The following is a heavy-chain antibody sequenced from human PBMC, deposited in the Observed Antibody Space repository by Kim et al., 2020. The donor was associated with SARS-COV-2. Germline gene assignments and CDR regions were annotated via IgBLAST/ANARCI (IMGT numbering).Heavy chain of an antibody. CDR1: GFTFTSHV. CDR2: ISYSGDST. CDR3: AKTSIVVREVFHFDF. D-gene: IGHD3-10*01. Sequence: GGSLRLSCAASGFTFTSHVMSWVRQAPGKGLEWVSTISYSGDSTYYAASVRGRFTVSRDNSKNTLYLEMSSLRAEDTAVYYCAKTSIVVREVFHFDFWGQGTLVTVSS. J-gene: IGHJ4*02. V-gene: IGHV3-23*01.